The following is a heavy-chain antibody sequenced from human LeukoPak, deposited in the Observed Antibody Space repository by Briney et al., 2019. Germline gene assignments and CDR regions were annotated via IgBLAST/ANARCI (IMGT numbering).Heavy chain of an antibody. CDR2: INTNTGVT. D-gene: IGHD1-26*01. J-gene: IGHJ4*02. CDR1: GYTFTDYY. Sequence: ASVKVSCKASGYTFTDYYIHWVRQAPGQGPEWMGWINTNTGVTHYAQMFRGRVTLTRDASSSTVYMELSSLRSEDTAVYYCARGAIVGATIALDYWGQGTLVTVSS. CDR3: ARGAIVGATIALDY. V-gene: IGHV1-2*02.